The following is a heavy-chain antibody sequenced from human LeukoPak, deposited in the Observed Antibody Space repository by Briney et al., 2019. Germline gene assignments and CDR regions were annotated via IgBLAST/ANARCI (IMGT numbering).Heavy chain of an antibody. CDR3: ARDSAGSTYYPYNWFDH. D-gene: IGHD3-3*01. V-gene: IGHV3-21*01. Sequence: RGSLRLSCVASGFTFSTYTMNWVRQAPGKGLEWVSSISSSSGYIYYADSVKGRFTISRDNAKNSLYLQMNSLRAEDTAVYYCARDSAGSTYYPYNWFDHWGQGTLVTVSS. J-gene: IGHJ5*02. CDR1: GFTFSTYT. CDR2: ISSSSGYI.